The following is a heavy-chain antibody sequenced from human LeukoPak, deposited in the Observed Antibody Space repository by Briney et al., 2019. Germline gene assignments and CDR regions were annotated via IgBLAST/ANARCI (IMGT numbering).Heavy chain of an antibody. D-gene: IGHD6-13*01. CDR2: IYYSGST. Sequence: SETPSLTCTVSGGSISSYYWSWIRQPPGKGLEWIGYIYYSGSTNYNPSLKSRVTISVDTSKNQFSLKLSSVTAADTAVYYCARASFIAAAGTFDYWGQGTLVTVSS. CDR3: ARASFIAAAGTFDY. J-gene: IGHJ4*02. CDR1: GGSISSYY. V-gene: IGHV4-59*01.